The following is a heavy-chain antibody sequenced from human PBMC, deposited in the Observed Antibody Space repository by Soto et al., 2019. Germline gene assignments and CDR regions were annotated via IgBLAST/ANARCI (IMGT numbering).Heavy chain of an antibody. CDR3: AFGPGIAVAGTVGDI. J-gene: IGHJ3*02. CDR1: GYTFTSYG. Sequence: GASVKVSCKASGYTFTSYGISWVRQAPGQGLEWMGWISAYNGNTNYAQKLQGRVTMTTDTSTSTAYMELRSLRSDDTAVYYCAFGPGIAVAGTVGDIWGQGTMVTVSS. CDR2: ISAYNGNT. V-gene: IGHV1-18*01. D-gene: IGHD6-19*01.